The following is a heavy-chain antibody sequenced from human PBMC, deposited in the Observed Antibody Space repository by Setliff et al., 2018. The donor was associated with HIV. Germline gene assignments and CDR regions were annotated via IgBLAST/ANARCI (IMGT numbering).Heavy chain of an antibody. CDR1: GDSIRSGDYY. J-gene: IGHJ3*02. Sequence: PSETLSLTCTVSGDSIRSGDYYWSWIRRSPEKGLEWIGYTFHTGYTYYNPSLKSRIIISVDLSKNQLSLELTSVTAADTAIYYCAREVDVVTTSDAFDIWGQGTMVTVSS. D-gene: IGHD2-21*02. V-gene: IGHV4-30-4*08. CDR3: AREVDVVTTSDAFDI. CDR2: TFHTGYT.